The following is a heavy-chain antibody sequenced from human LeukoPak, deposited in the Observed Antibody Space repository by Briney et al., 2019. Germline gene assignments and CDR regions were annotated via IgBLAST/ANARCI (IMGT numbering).Heavy chain of an antibody. J-gene: IGHJ4*02. D-gene: IGHD3-9*01. CDR1: GFTFSSYG. CDR2: ISYDGNHK. Sequence: PGGSLRLSCAASGFTFSSYGMLWVRQAPGKGLEWVAVISYDGNHKYYADFVKGRFTISRDNSKNTLYLQMNSLRAEDTAVYYCAKDYYDILTGYYGPDYWGQGTLVTVSS. CDR3: AKDYYDILTGYYGPDY. V-gene: IGHV3-30*18.